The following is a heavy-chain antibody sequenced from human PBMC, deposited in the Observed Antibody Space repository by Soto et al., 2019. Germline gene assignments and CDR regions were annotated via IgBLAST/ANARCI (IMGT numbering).Heavy chain of an antibody. V-gene: IGHV3-23*01. Sequence: GGSLRLSCAASGFTFSSYAMSWVRQAPGKGLDWVSAISGSGGSTYYADSVKGRFTISRDNSKNTLYLQMNSLRAEDTAVYYCAKDICSGGSCYSGPPWFDPWGQGTLVTVSS. CDR2: ISGSGGST. CDR3: AKDICSGGSCYSGPPWFDP. J-gene: IGHJ5*02. D-gene: IGHD2-15*01. CDR1: GFTFSSYA.